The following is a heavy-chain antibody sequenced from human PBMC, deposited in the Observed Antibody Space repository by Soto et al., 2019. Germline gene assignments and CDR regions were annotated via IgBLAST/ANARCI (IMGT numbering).Heavy chain of an antibody. D-gene: IGHD3-22*01. Sequence: KASETLSLTCTVSGGSINSYYWNWIRQPPGKGLEWIGYIYYSGSTNYNPSLKSRVTTSVDTSKNQFSLNLSSVTAADTAVYYCARVRHDSSGYYFDYWGQGTLVTVSS. V-gene: IGHV4-59*01. J-gene: IGHJ4*02. CDR1: GGSINSYY. CDR2: IYYSGST. CDR3: ARVRHDSSGYYFDY.